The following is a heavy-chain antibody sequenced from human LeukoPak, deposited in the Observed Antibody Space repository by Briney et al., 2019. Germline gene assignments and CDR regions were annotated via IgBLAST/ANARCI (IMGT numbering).Heavy chain of an antibody. CDR2: INPNSGGT. J-gene: IGHJ4*02. CDR1: GYTFTGYY. V-gene: IGHV1-2*02. CDR3: ADSSWSY. D-gene: IGHD6-6*01. Sequence: ASVKVSCKASGYTFTGYYMHWVRQAPGQGLEWMGWINPNSGGTDYAQTFQGRVTMTTDTSISTAYLELSRLTSDDTAVYYCADSSWSYWGQGTLVTVSS.